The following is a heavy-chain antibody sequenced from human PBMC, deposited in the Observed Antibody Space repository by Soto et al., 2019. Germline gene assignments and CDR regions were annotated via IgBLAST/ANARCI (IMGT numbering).Heavy chain of an antibody. D-gene: IGHD5-18*01. CDR3: GGYSYPKGNYYYGMDV. J-gene: IGHJ6*02. CDR1: GGTFSSYA. CDR2: IIPIFGTA. Sequence: GASVKVSCKASGGTFSSYAISWVRQAPGQGLEWMGGIIPIFGTANYAQKFQGRVTITADESTSTAYMELSSLRSEDTAVYYCGGYSYPKGNYYYGMDVWGQGTTVTVSS. V-gene: IGHV1-69*13.